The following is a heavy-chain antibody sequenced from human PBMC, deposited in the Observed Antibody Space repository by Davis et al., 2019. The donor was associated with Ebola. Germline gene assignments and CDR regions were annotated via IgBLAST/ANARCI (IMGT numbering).Heavy chain of an antibody. Sequence: GESLKISCAASGFTFNRSWMSWVRQAPGKGLQWVANIKEDGSEKYYVDSVKGRFTISRDNAKNSLYLQMNSLRAEDTAVYYCARVSVPAALVPIDYYAMDVWGQGTTVTVSS. D-gene: IGHD2-2*01. CDR2: IKEDGSEK. V-gene: IGHV3-7*03. CDR1: GFTFNRSW. CDR3: ARVSVPAALVPIDYYAMDV. J-gene: IGHJ6*02.